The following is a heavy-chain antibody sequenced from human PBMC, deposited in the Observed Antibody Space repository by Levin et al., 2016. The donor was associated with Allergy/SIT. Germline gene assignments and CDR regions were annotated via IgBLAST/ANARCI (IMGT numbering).Heavy chain of an antibody. D-gene: IGHD6-6*01. CDR2: INPNSGGT. CDR1: GYTFTGYY. CDR3: AKVGLSYSSSSRIDS. J-gene: IGHJ4*02. V-gene: IGHV1-2*02. Sequence: ASVKVSCKASGYTFTGYYIHWARQAPGQGLEWMGWINPNSGGTNYAQKFQGRVTMTSDTSISTAYMELSRLTSDDTAVFFCAKVGLSYSSSSRIDSWGQGTLVTVSS.